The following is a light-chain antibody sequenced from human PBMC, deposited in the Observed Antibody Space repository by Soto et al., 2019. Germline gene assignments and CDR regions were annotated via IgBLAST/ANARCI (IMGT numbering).Light chain of an antibody. CDR1: QILSYY. V-gene: IGKV3-11*01. CDR3: QQRTYSIT. Sequence: EMVFTQSPGTLSLSPGESATLSCRASQILSYYLAWYQQKPGQAPRLLIYDASHRATGIPVRFSGSGSGTDFTLTISSLEPEDFAVYYCQQRTYSITFGQGTRLENK. J-gene: IGKJ5*01. CDR2: DAS.